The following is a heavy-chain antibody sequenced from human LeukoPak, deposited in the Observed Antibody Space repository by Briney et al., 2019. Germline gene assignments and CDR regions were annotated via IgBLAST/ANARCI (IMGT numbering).Heavy chain of an antibody. D-gene: IGHD3-10*02. CDR3: AKELDTMFFDY. Sequence: GGSLRLYCATSGFNFDRYTIHWVRQAPGKGLEWGSLAGWAGGTPFYSGSVRGRFTISRDTGRKSVYLQMTSLTTDDTAFYFCAKELDTMFFDYWGQGALVTVSS. CDR1: GFNFDRYT. V-gene: IGHV3-43*01. J-gene: IGHJ4*02. CDR2: AGWAGGTP.